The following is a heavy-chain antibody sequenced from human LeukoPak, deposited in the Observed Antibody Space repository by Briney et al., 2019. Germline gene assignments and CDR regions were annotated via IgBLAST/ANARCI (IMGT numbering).Heavy chain of an antibody. D-gene: IGHD3-10*01. CDR2: IIPIFGTA. Sequence: SVKVSCKASGGTFSSYAISWVRQAPGQGLEWMGRIIPIFGTANYAQKFQGRVTITTDESTSTAYMELSSLRSEDTAVYYCARQDPYGSGVSPLDYWGQGTLVTVSS. J-gene: IGHJ4*02. V-gene: IGHV1-69*05. CDR3: ARQDPYGSGVSPLDY. CDR1: GGTFSSYA.